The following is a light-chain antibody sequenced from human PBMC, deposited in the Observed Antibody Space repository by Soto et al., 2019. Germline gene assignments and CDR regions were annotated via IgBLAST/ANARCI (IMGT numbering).Light chain of an antibody. CDR2: DND. CDR1: SSNIGNNY. CDR3: GAGDGSLNTRL. J-gene: IGLJ2*01. Sequence: QSVLTQPPSVSAAPGQKVTISCSGSSSNIGNNYVTWYQQLPGTAPKILIYDNDKRPSGIPDRFSGSKSGTSATLGITGLQTGDEADYYCGAGDGSLNTRLFGGGTQLTVL. V-gene: IGLV1-51*01.